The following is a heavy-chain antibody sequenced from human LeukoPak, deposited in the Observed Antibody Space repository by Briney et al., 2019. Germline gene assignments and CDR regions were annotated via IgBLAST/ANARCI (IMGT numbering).Heavy chain of an antibody. D-gene: IGHD6-13*01. CDR2: INPKNGGT. J-gene: IGHJ6*02. CDR3: ARDRVPFYSSTFKDYYLQYGLGV. V-gene: IGHV1-2*02. Sequence: GASVKVSCKASGYTFSGHYIHWVRQAPGQGLEWMGWINPKNGGTSYAQRFQGRVSLTRDTSISTAYMEVSRLRSDDTALCFCARDRVPFYSSTFKDYYLQYGLGVWGQGTTVAVSS. CDR1: GYTFSGHY.